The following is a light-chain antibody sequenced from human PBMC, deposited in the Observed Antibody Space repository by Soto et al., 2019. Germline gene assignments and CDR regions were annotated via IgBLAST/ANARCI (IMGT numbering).Light chain of an antibody. CDR1: QPVSSGY. J-gene: IGKJ1*01. V-gene: IGKV3-20*01. CDR3: QQYARSPWT. CDR2: GSS. Sequence: EVVLTQSPGTLSLSQGEAATLSCRASQPVSSGYLAWYQQRSGQAPRLLIYGSSSRASDVPDRFSGSGSGTEFTLTISSLEPEDFAVYFCQQYARSPWTFGQGTKLEIK.